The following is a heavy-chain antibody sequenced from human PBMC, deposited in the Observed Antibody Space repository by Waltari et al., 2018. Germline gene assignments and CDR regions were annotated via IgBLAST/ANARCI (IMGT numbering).Heavy chain of an antibody. CDR3: ARGRTWIQLWLRRGMDV. V-gene: IGHV4-34*01. CDR2: INQSGST. J-gene: IGHJ6*02. Sequence: QVQLQPWGAGLLKPSETLSLTCAVYGGSFSGYYWSWIRQPPGKGLEWIGEINQSGSTNYNPSLKSRVTISVDTSKNQFSLKLSSVTAADTAVYYCARGRTWIQLWLRRGMDVWGQGTTVTVSS. D-gene: IGHD5-18*01. CDR1: GGSFSGYY.